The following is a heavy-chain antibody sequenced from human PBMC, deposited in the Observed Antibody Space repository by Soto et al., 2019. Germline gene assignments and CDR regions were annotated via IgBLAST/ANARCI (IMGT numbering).Heavy chain of an antibody. V-gene: IGHV1-2*02. Sequence: ASVKVYCKASGYTFSDYYIHWVRQAPGQGLEWMGWINPNSGCTKYAPKFQGGVTMTRDTSITTAYMELSRLRSGDTAVYYCAREPATAKPEGVDFWGQGTLVTVSS. CDR3: AREPATAKPEGVDF. J-gene: IGHJ4*02. D-gene: IGHD1-1*01. CDR2: INPNSGCT. CDR1: GYTFSDYY.